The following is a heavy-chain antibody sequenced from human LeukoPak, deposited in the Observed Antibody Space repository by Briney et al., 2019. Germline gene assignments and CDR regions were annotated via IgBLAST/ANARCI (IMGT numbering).Heavy chain of an antibody. J-gene: IGHJ4*02. Sequence: PSESLSLTCTVSGASVSRGGYYWSWIRQHPGKGLEWIGFTSYGGGVYYNPSLMSRITMSVDPSQNQFSLKMRDVTAADTAVYFCATAEWENVYFDSWGQGALVAVTS. CDR3: ATAEWENVYFDS. CDR1: GASVSRGGYY. V-gene: IGHV4-31*03. CDR2: TSYGGGV. D-gene: IGHD1-26*01.